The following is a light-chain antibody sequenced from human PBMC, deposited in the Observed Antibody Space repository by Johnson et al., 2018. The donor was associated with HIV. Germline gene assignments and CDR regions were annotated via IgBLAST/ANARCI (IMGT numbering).Light chain of an antibody. V-gene: IGLV1-51*02. CDR1: SSNIGNDY. CDR3: GTWDNSLGAHYV. Sequence: QSVLIQSPSVFAAPGQKVTISCSGRSSNIGNDYVSWYQQLPGTAPKLLIYENDKRHSGFSDRFSGSKSAMSAALAITGLPTGVDADYYCGTWDNSLGAHYVFGTGTKITVL. J-gene: IGLJ1*01. CDR2: END.